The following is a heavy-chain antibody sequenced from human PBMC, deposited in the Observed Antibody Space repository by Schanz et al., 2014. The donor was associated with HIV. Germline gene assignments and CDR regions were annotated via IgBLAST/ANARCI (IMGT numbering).Heavy chain of an antibody. Sequence: EVQLVESGGHLVQPGRSLRLSCAASGFTFTDYVMHWVRQVPGKGLEWVAGISWHGYTVGYADSVKGRFTISRDNAKNSLYLQMNSLRAEDTAFYYCAKDWARTAGYCFHYWGQGTLVTVSP. D-gene: IGHD3-9*01. CDR3: AKDWARTAGYCFHY. J-gene: IGHJ4*02. CDR1: GFTFTDYV. V-gene: IGHV3-9*01. CDR2: ISWHGYTV.